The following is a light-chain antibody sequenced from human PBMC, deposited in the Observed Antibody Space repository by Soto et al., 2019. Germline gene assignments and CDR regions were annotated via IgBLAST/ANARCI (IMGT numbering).Light chain of an antibody. Sequence: EIVLTQSPATLPLSPGERATLSCGASQSVSRNSLAWYQQKPGLAPSLLLYDASARATGIPDRFSGSGSGTDFTLTISRLEPEDFAVYFCQQYGTSPQTFGQGTRLEI. CDR3: QQYGTSPQT. V-gene: IGKV3D-20*01. CDR2: DAS. J-gene: IGKJ5*01. CDR1: QSVSRNS.